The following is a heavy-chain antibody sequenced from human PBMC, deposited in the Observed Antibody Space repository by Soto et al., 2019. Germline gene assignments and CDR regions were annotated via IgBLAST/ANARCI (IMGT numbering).Heavy chain of an antibody. CDR2: IIPIFGTA. V-gene: IGHV1-69*13. J-gene: IGHJ4*02. CDR1: GGTFSSYA. Sequence: ASVKVSCKASGGTFSSYAISWVRQAPGQGLEWMGGIIPIFGTANYAQKFQGRVTITADESTSTAYMELSSLRSEDTAVYYCARVLDSDPYYFDYWGQGTLVTAPQ. CDR3: ARVLDSDPYYFDY. D-gene: IGHD3-22*01.